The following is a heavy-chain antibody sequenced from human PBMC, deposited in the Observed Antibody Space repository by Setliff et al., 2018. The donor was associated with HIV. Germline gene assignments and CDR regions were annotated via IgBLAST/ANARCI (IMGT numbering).Heavy chain of an antibody. V-gene: IGHV4-39*07. J-gene: IGHJ4*02. CDR1: GGSISSSNYC. D-gene: IGHD4-4*01. CDR3: VSQSNFEDF. CDR2: IYYSGSA. Sequence: SETLSLTCTVSGGSISSSNYCWGWIRQPPGKGLEWIGSIYYSGSAYYNPSLKSRVTISVDTSKNQFSLSLSSVTTADTAVYFCVSQSNFEDFWGQGTVVTVSS.